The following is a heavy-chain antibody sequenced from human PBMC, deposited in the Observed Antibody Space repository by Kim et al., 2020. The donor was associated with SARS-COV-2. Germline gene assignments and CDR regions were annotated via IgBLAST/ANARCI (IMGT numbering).Heavy chain of an antibody. D-gene: IGHD6-19*01. J-gene: IGHJ4*02. CDR3: ARHQRQWLVLSYFDY. Sequence: SETLSLTCTVSGGSISSYYWSWIRQPPGKGLEWIGYIYYSGSTNYNPSLKSRVTISVDTSKNQFSLKLSSVTAADTAVYYCARHQRQWLVLSYFDYWGQGTLVTVSS. V-gene: IGHV4-59*08. CDR1: GGSISSYY. CDR2: IYYSGST.